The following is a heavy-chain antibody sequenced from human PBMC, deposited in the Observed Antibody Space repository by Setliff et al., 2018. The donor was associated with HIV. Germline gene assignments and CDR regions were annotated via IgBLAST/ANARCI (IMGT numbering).Heavy chain of an antibody. D-gene: IGHD4-4*01. Sequence: RLSCAASGFTFSSYAMSWVRQAPGKGLEWVSAISGSGIGSYYPDSVRGRFTISRDNSKNTLYLQMNSLRAEDTAMYYCAKTQTVITVYGPFDSWGQGTPVTVSS. CDR3: AKTQTVITVYGPFDS. CDR1: GFTFSSYA. CDR2: ISGSGIGS. J-gene: IGHJ4*02. V-gene: IGHV3-23*01.